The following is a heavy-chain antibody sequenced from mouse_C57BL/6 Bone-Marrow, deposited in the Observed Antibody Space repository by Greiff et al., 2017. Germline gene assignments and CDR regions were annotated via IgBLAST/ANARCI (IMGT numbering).Heavy chain of an antibody. J-gene: IGHJ2*01. D-gene: IGHD1-1*01. V-gene: IGHV1-26*01. CDR3: ARRPYYGSRFDY. CDR2: INPNNGGT. CDR1: GYTFTDYY. Sequence: VQLQQSGPELVKPGASVKISCKASGYTFTDYYMNWVKQSHGKSLEWIGDINPNNGGTSYNQKFKGKATLTVDKSSSTAYMELRSLTSEDSAVYYCARRPYYGSRFDYWGQGTTLTVSS.